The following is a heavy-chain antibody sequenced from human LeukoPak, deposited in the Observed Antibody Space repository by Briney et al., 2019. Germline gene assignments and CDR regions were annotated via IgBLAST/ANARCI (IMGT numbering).Heavy chain of an antibody. Sequence: GGSLRLSCAASGFTFSGSAMHWVRQASGKGLEWVANIKQDGSEKYYVDSVKGRFTISRDNAKNSLYLQMNSLRAEDTAVYYCARGQRYSTGWYYFDCWGQGTLVTVSS. D-gene: IGHD6-19*01. J-gene: IGHJ4*02. CDR3: ARGQRYSTGWYYFDC. V-gene: IGHV3-7*02. CDR2: IKQDGSEK. CDR1: GFTFSGSA.